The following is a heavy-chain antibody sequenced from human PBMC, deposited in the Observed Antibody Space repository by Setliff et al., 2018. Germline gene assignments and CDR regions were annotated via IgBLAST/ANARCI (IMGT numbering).Heavy chain of an antibody. V-gene: IGHV1-18*01. Sequence: ASVKVSCKASGYTFTNYGITWVRQAPGQGLEWMGWINNYNFNTNYAQKLQGRVTMTTDTSTSTAYMELRSLRSDDTAMYYCAGINFYDSTAYYYAPHHWGQGTLVTVSS. CDR2: INNYNFNT. J-gene: IGHJ5*02. CDR1: GYTFTNYG. CDR3: AGINFYDSTAYYYAPHH. D-gene: IGHD3-22*01.